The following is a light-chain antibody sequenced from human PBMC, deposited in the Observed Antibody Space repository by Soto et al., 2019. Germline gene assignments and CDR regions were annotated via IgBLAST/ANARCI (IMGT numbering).Light chain of an antibody. CDR3: QQYDKWPRT. Sequence: EIVMTQSPATLSVSPGERATLSCRASQSVSSSYLAWYQHKPGQSPRLLIYGASARATGIPDRFSGGGSGAEYTLTISSLQSEDFAVYYCQQYDKWPRTFGQGTKVDIK. CDR1: QSVSSSY. V-gene: IGKV3-15*01. J-gene: IGKJ1*01. CDR2: GAS.